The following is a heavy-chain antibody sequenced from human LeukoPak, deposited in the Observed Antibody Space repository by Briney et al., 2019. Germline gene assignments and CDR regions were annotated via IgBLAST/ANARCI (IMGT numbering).Heavy chain of an antibody. V-gene: IGHV1-2*02. Sequence: ASVKVSCKDSVYTFTDYIIHSVRQAPGQGLEWMGWINPNNGGTDYAQKFQGRVTMTRDTSISTAYMDLSSLRSDDTAVYHCARANYFGSGSYYYFNYWGQGTLVTVSS. CDR1: VYTFTDYI. J-gene: IGHJ4*02. CDR3: ARANYFGSGSYYYFNY. D-gene: IGHD3-10*01. CDR2: INPNNGGT.